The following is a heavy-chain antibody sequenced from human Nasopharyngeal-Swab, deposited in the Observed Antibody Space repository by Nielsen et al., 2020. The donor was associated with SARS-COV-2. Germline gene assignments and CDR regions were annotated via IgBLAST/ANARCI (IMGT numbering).Heavy chain of an antibody. CDR2: INPSGGST. J-gene: IGHJ6*02. CDR3: ARDPTSAVDSSSSLDYYYGMDV. D-gene: IGHD6-6*01. CDR1: GYTFTSYY. Sequence: ASVKVSCKASGYTFTSYYMHWVRQAPGQGLEWMGIINPSGGSTSCAQKFQGRVTMTRDTSTSTVYMELSSLRSEDTAVYYCARDPTSAVDSSSSLDYYYGMDVWGQGTTVTVSS. V-gene: IGHV1-46*01.